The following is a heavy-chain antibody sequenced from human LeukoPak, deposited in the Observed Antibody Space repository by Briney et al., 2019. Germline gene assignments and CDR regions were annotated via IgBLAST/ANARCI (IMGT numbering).Heavy chain of an antibody. V-gene: IGHV1-69*13. J-gene: IGHJ4*02. D-gene: IGHD3-22*01. CDR3: ASGVYYDSSGYSFEY. CDR2: IIPIFGTA. Sequence: SVKVYCKASGGTXSSYGISWVRQDPGQGLEWMGVIIPIFGTANYAQKFQGRVTITAEESTGTAYMELSSLRSEDTAVYYCASGVYYDSSGYSFEYWGQGTLVTVSS. CDR1: GGTXSSYG.